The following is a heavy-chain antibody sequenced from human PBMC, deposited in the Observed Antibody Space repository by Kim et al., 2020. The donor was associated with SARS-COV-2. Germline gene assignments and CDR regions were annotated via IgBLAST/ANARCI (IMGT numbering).Heavy chain of an antibody. J-gene: IGHJ6*02. CDR3: ARDGQGGSSWYAVDYYYYGMDV. CDR1: GYTFTSYY. V-gene: IGHV1-46*01. D-gene: IGHD6-13*01. Sequence: ASVKVSCKASGYTFTSYYMHWVRQAPGQGLEWMGIINPSGGSTSYAQKFQGRVTMTRDTSTSTVYMELSSLRSEDTAVYYCARDGQGGSSWYAVDYYYYGMDVWGQGTTVTVSS. CDR2: INPSGGST.